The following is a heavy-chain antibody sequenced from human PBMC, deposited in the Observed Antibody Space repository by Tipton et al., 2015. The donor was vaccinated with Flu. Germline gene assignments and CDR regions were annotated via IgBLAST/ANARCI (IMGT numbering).Heavy chain of an antibody. Sequence: TLSLTCTVSGGSVSSSGNYWSWIRQPPGKGLEWIGYVYYSGTTTNYSPSLKSRVTISLDTSKNHFSLRLTSVTAADTAVYYCARGDYGDYDHEADAFDLWGRGTMVVVSS. CDR3: ARGDYGDYDHEADAFDL. D-gene: IGHD4-17*01. CDR1: GGSVSSSGNY. J-gene: IGHJ3*01. CDR2: VYYSGTTT. V-gene: IGHV4-61*03.